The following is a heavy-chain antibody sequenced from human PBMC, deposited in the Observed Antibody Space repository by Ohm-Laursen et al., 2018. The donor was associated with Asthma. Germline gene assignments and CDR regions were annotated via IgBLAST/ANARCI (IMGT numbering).Heavy chain of an antibody. D-gene: IGHD3-22*01. CDR1: GDSISSGNNY. CDR3: ARGTFYYESTGYYFFDH. Sequence: SETLSLTCTVSGDSISSGNNYWSWICQHPGKGLEWIGYIYYSGITYSNPSLRSRVSISVDTSKNQFSLKLSPVTAADTAVYYCARGTFYYESTGYYFFDHWGQGALVTVSS. CDR2: IYYSGIT. J-gene: IGHJ4*02. V-gene: IGHV4-31*03.